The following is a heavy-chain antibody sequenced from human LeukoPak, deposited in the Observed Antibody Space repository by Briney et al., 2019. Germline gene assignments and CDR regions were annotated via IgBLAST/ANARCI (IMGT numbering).Heavy chain of an antibody. CDR1: GFTFSSYA. V-gene: IGHV3-30-3*01. CDR3: ARDSTSLGAFDI. Sequence: PGGSLRLSCAASGFTFSSYAMHWVRQAPGKGLEWVAVISYDGSNKYYADSVKGRFTISRDNSKNTLYLQMNSLRAEDTAVYYSARDSTSLGAFDIWGQGTMVTVSS. CDR2: ISYDGSNK. J-gene: IGHJ3*02. D-gene: IGHD2-2*01.